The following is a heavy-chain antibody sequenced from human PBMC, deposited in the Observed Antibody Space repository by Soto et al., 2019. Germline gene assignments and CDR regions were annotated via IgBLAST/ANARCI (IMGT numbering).Heavy chain of an antibody. CDR1: GYTFSIYG. CDR2: ISGYNGNT. D-gene: IGHD1-26*01. J-gene: IGHJ2*01. CDR3: ARDVSGGTYPWFFDL. Sequence: QVQLVQSGAEVKKPGASVKVSCKASGYTFSIYGISWVRQAPGQGLEWMGWISGYNGNTKYAQKFQGRVTVTTDTPTSGAYMELRSLLSDDTAVYYCARDVSGGTYPWFFDLWGRGTLVTVSS. V-gene: IGHV1-18*04.